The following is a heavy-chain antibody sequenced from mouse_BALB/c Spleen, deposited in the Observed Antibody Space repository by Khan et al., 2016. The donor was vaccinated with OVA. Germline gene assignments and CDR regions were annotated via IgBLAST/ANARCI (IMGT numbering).Heavy chain of an antibody. CDR1: GFIFSSYG. CDR3: SRFITTTTGDYYGMDY. J-gene: IGHJ4*01. D-gene: IGHD1-2*01. V-gene: IGHV5-6*01. CDR2: MSSGGSFT. Sequence: EVQLQESGGDLVKPGGSLKLSCAASGFIFSSYGMSWVRQTPDKRLEWVATMSSGGSFTYYLESVKGRFTISRDNAKNTLYLQVNSLKAEDTAMYYCSRFITTTTGDYYGMDYWGQGTSVTVSS.